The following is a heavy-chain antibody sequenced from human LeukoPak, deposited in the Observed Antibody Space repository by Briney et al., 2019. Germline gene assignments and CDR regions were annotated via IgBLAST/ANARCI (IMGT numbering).Heavy chain of an antibody. CDR1: GGSISTSSYY. CDR3: ARHGGYGALHAFDI. Sequence: SETLSLTCTVSGGSISTSSYYWGWVRQPPGKGLEWIGNIFYSGSTYYSPSFQGQVTISADKSISTAYLQWSSLKASDTAMYYCARHGGYGALHAFDIWGRGTMVTVSS. CDR2: IFYSGST. V-gene: IGHV4-39*07. D-gene: IGHD2-15*01. J-gene: IGHJ3*02.